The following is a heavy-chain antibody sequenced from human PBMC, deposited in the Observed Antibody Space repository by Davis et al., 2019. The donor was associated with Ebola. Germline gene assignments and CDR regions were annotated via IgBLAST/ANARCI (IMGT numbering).Heavy chain of an antibody. CDR3: ARSSTSCYLCSPGWFDP. D-gene: IGHD2-2*01. CDR2: INHSGST. V-gene: IGHV4-34*01. CDR1: GGSFSGYY. J-gene: IGHJ5*02. Sequence: SETLSLTCAVYGGSFSGYYWSWIRQPPGKGLEWIGEINHSGSTNYNPSLKSRVTISVDKSKNQFSLKLSSVTAADTAVYYCARSSTSCYLCSPGWFDPWGQGTLVTVSS.